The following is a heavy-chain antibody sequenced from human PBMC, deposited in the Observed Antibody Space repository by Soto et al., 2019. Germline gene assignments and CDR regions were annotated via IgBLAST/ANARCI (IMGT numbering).Heavy chain of an antibody. D-gene: IGHD7-27*01. CDR1: GGTFSSYA. V-gene: IGHV1-69*13. CDR3: ARVPRDPLTNNYSYYYGMDV. Sequence: SVKVSCKASGGTFSSYAISWVRQAPGQGLEWMGGIIPIFGTANYAQKFQGRVTITADESTSTAYMELSSLRSEDTAVYYCARVPRDPLTNNYSYYYGMDVWGQGTTVTVSS. CDR2: IIPIFGTA. J-gene: IGHJ6*02.